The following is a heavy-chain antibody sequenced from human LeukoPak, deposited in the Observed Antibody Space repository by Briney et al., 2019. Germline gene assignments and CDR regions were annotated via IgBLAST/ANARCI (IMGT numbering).Heavy chain of an antibody. CDR1: GGSTSGYY. Sequence: SETLSLTCTVSGGSTSGYYWSWIRQPAGKGLEGIGRVHSGDNSNSVPSLKSRLAMSLDTSTNQFSLKLTSVTAADTAVYYCARGGAHSPSHDYFYQFMDVWGKGTTVTVSS. CDR3: ARGGAHSPSHDYFYQFMDV. D-gene: IGHD6-13*01. J-gene: IGHJ6*03. CDR2: VHSGDNS. V-gene: IGHV4-4*07.